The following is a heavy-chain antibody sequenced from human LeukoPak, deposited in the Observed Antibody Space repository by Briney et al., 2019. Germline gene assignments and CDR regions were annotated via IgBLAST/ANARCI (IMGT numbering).Heavy chain of an antibody. J-gene: IGHJ4*02. Sequence: GRSLRLSCAASGFTFDDYAMHWVRQAPGKGLEWASGISWDSGSIGYADSVKGRFTISRDNAKNSLYLQMNGLRAEDTALYYCAKDPRYFDSGFDYWGQGTLVTVSS. CDR1: GFTFDDYA. CDR2: ISWDSGSI. CDR3: AKDPRYFDSGFDY. V-gene: IGHV3-9*01. D-gene: IGHD3-9*01.